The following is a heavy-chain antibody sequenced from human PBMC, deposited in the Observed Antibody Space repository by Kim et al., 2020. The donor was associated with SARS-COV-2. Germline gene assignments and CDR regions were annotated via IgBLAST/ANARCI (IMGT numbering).Heavy chain of an antibody. D-gene: IGHD6-19*01. CDR1: GFTFSSYA. CDR3: AKMYPLYSNYGGVVVAGTFDY. J-gene: IGHJ4*02. CDR2: ISGSGGST. Sequence: GGSLRLSCAASGFTFSSYAMSWVRQAPGKGLEWVSAISGSGGSTYYADSVKGRFTISRDNSKNTLYLQMNSLRAEDTAVYYCAKMYPLYSNYGGVVVAGTFDYWGQGTLVTVSS. V-gene: IGHV3-23*01.